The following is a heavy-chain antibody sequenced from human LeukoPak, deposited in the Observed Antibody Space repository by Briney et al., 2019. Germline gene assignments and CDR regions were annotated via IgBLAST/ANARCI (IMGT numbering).Heavy chain of an antibody. D-gene: IGHD6-25*01. V-gene: IGHV4-39*01. CDR2: LYYGENS. CDR3: ARQLPTAAADTRGYFDY. Sequence: SEALSLTCTVSGGSISIISSSTYYWGWIRQAPGKGLEWIGSLYYGENSHYNPSLKSRATLSVDTSNNQFSLKLTSVTAADAAVYFCARQLPTAAADTRGYFDYWGQGTVVTVSS. CDR1: GGSISIISSSTYY. J-gene: IGHJ4*02.